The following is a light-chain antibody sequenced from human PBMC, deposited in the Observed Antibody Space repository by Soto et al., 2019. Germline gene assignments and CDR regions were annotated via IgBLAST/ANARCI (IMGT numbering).Light chain of an antibody. V-gene: IGKV3-20*01. CDR3: QQYGSSPPVT. CDR2: GAS. J-gene: IGKJ2*01. CDR1: QSVSSSY. Sequence: EIVLTQSPGTLSLSPGERATLSCRASQSVSSSYLAWYQQKPGQAPRLLIYGASSRATGIPDRFSGSGSGTDVTLTISRLEPEDVAVYYCQQYGSSPPVTFGQGTKREIK.